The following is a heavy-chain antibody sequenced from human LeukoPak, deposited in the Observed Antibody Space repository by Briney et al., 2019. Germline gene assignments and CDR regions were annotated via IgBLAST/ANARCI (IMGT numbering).Heavy chain of an antibody. J-gene: IGHJ4*02. D-gene: IGHD6-13*01. V-gene: IGHV4-59*01. CDR3: ARVAAAGTGFDY. Sequence: SETLSLTCTVSGGSISSYYWSWIRQLPGKGLEWIGYIYYSGSTNYNPSLKSRVTISVDTSKNQFSLKLSSVTAADTAVYYCARVAAAGTGFDYWGQGTLVTVSS. CDR2: IYYSGST. CDR1: GGSISSYY.